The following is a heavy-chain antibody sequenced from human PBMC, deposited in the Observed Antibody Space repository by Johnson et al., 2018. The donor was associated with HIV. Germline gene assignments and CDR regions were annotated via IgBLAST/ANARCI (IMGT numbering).Heavy chain of an antibody. CDR1: GFTFSSYG. Sequence: QMMLVESGGGVVQPGRSLRLSCAASGFTFSSYGMHWVRQAPGKGLEWVAVISYDGSNKYYADSVKGRFTISRDNSKNTLYLQMNSLRVEDTAVYYCARYPIRDDAFDVWGQGTMVTVSS. J-gene: IGHJ3*01. CDR3: ARYPIRDDAFDV. V-gene: IGHV3-30*03. CDR2: ISYDGSNK. D-gene: IGHD5-12*01.